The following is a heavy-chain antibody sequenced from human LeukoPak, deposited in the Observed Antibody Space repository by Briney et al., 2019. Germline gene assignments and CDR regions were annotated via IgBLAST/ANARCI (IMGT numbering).Heavy chain of an antibody. V-gene: IGHV4-59*12. D-gene: IGHD2-2*01. CDR3: ARGAGYCSSTSCLENNWFDP. J-gene: IGHJ5*02. CDR2: IYHSGST. Sequence: SETLSLTCTVSGGSISSYYWSWIRQPPGKGLEWIGYIYHSGSTYYNPSLKSRVTISVDRSKNQFSLKLSSVTAADTAVYYCARGAGYCSSTSCLENNWFDPWGQGTLVTVSS. CDR1: GGSISSYY.